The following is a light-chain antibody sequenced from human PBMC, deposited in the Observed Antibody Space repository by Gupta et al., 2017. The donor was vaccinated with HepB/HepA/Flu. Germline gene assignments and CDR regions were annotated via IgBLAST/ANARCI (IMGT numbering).Light chain of an antibody. CDR1: QSVNNY. V-gene: IGKV3-11*01. CDR3: QQCYPWPT. CDR2: ERC. Sequence: DIFLTQSPATLSLSPGERATLSCRASQSVNNYLAWYQQKPGQAPRLIIYERCNSATGITDRFSGRGYGKDFTPTSSRGEYEAFVVYYWQQCYPWPTFGQGTHLEIK. J-gene: IGKJ5*01.